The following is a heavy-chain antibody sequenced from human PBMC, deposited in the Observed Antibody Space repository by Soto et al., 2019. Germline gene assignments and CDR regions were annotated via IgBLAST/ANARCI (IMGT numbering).Heavy chain of an antibody. J-gene: IGHJ5*02. CDR3: ARASGYWSGGSCPVGWFDP. V-gene: IGHV4-30-2*01. D-gene: IGHD2-15*01. Sequence: QLQLQESGSGLVKPSQTLSLTCAVSGGSISSGGYSWSWIRQPPGKGLEWIGDIYHSGSTYYNPSLKSRVTISVERSKKQSSLKLSSVTAADTAVYYCARASGYWSGGSCPVGWFDPWGQGTLVTVSS. CDR1: GGSISSGGYS. CDR2: IYHSGST.